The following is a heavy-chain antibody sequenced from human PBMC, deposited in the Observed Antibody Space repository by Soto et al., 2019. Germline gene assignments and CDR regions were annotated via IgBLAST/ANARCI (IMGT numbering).Heavy chain of an antibody. J-gene: IGHJ6*02. Sequence: QVQLVQSGAEVKKPGASVKVSCKASGYTFTSYGIIWVRQAPGQGLEWMGWISAYNGNTNYAQKLQGRVTMTTDTSTSTAYMELRSLRSDDTAVYYCARLLHYGDYGLGIPYYYYGMDVWGQGTTVTVSS. V-gene: IGHV1-18*01. CDR2: ISAYNGNT. CDR3: ARLLHYGDYGLGIPYYYYGMDV. D-gene: IGHD4-17*01. CDR1: GYTFTSYG.